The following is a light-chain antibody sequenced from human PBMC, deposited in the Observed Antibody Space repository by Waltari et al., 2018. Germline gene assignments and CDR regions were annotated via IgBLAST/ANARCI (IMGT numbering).Light chain of an antibody. CDR3: CSYAGSHVL. CDR2: ELN. J-gene: IGLJ2*01. V-gene: IGLV2-11*01. CDR1: SSDVGGKSF. Sequence: QSPLTQPRSVSGSPGQSVTISCTGSSSDVGGKSFVSWYQDRPDKAPKLMIYELNKRPSGVPDRFSGSKSGNTASLIISGLQAEDEADYYCCSYAGSHVLLGGGTKLTVL.